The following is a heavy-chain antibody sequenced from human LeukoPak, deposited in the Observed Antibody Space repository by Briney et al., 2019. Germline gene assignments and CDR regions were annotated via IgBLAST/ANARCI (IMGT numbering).Heavy chain of an antibody. CDR3: ARVRDGYNVADY. Sequence: SDTLSLTCSVSGGSISGYYWSWIRQPPGKGLEWIGYIYYSGSTNYTPSLKSRVTMSVDTSKNQFSLKLTSVTAADTAVYYCARVRDGYNVADYWGQGTLVTVSS. CDR2: IYYSGST. J-gene: IGHJ4*02. V-gene: IGHV4-59*07. D-gene: IGHD5-24*01. CDR1: GGSISGYY.